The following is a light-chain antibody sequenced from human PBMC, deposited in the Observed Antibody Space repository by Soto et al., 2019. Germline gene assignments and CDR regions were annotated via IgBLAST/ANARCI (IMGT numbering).Light chain of an antibody. CDR3: QQRSSWPLT. J-gene: IGKJ4*02. Sequence: DIQMTQSPSTLSASVGDRVTITCRASQSISRWLAWHQQKPGKAPKLLIYDASSLEGGVPSRFSGSGSGTDFTLTISSLEPEDFAVYFCQQRSSWPLTFGGGTKVDI. CDR1: QSISRW. V-gene: IGKV1-5*01. CDR2: DAS.